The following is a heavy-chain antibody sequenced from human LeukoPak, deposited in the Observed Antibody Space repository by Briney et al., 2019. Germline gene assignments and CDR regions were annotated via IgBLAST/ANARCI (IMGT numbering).Heavy chain of an antibody. CDR3: VRLRSLGSGPTT. V-gene: IGHV4-34*01. D-gene: IGHD6-19*01. CDR1: GGSFSGYY. CDR2: INHSGRT. Sequence: SDTLSLTCAVYGGSFSGYYWSWIRQPPGKVLEWIGEINHSGRTNYNPSLKSRVTISGDTSMTQFSLKLSCLAAADTAVYYCVRLRSLGSGPTTWGQGTQVTVSS. J-gene: IGHJ4*02.